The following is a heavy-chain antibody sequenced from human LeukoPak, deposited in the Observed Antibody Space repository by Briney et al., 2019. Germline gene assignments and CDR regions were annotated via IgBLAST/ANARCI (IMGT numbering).Heavy chain of an antibody. J-gene: IGHJ5*02. V-gene: IGHV1-2*02. CDR1: GYTFTGYY. CDR3: ARLDPINWFDP. CDR2: INSNSGGT. Sequence: ASVKVSCKASGYTFTGYYMHWVRQAPGQGLEWMGWINSNSGGTNYAQKFQGRVTMTRGTSISTAYMELSRLRSDDTAVYYCARLDPINWFDPWGQGTLVTVSS. D-gene: IGHD3-3*01.